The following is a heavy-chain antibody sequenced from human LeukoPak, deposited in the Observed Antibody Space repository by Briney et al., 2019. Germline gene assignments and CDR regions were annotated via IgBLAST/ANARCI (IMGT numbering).Heavy chain of an antibody. J-gene: IGHJ4*02. D-gene: IGHD3-22*01. V-gene: IGHV3-53*01. CDR2: IYSGGST. CDR3: AREEYYYDSSGYSFYFDY. Sequence: PGRSLRLSCAASGFTFSSYAMHWVRQAPGKGLEWVSVIYSGGSTYYADSVKGRFTISRDNSKNTLYLQMNSLRAEDTAVYYCAREEYYYDSSGYSFYFDYWGQGTLVTVSS. CDR1: GFTFSSYA.